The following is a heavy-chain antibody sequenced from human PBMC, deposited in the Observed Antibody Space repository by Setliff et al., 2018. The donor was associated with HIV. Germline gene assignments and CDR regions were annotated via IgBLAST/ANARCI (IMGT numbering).Heavy chain of an antibody. CDR2: INAGNGNT. CDR3: AREIRNYDFWSGSWEDAYFDS. CDR1: GYTFTSYA. Sequence: ASVKVSCKASGYTFTSYAMHWVRQAPGQRLEWMGWINAGNGNTKYSQKFQGRVTITRDTSASTAYMELSSLRSEDTAVYYCAREIRNYDFWSGSWEDAYFDSWGQGTLVTVSS. D-gene: IGHD3-3*01. J-gene: IGHJ4*02. V-gene: IGHV1-3*01.